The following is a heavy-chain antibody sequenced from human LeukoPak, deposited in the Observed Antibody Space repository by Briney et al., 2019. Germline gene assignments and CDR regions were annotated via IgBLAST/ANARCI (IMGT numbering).Heavy chain of an antibody. Sequence: GGSLRLSCAASGFTVSSNYMSWVRQAPGKGLEWVSVIYSGGSTYYADSVKGRFTISRDNSKNTLYLQMNSLRAEDTAVYYCARDLPEWSNWFDPWGQGTLVTVSS. CDR2: IYSGGST. V-gene: IGHV3-53*01. CDR3: ARDLPEWSNWFDP. J-gene: IGHJ5*02. D-gene: IGHD3-3*01. CDR1: GFTVSSNY.